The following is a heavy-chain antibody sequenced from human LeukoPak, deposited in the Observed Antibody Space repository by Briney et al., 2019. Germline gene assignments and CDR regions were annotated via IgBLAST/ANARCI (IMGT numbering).Heavy chain of an antibody. V-gene: IGHV4-34*01. CDR2: MNPSGST. J-gene: IGHJ6*03. CDR3: ARGRQDVTMIVVVMTAVSYYLDV. CDR1: GGSFSGYY. Sequence: SETLSLTCAVYGGSFSGYYWTWIRQTPEKGLEWIGEMNPSGSTNYNPSLKSRVTISVDTSKNQFSLELSSVTAADTAEYYCARGRQDVTMIVVVMTAVSYYLDVWGKGTTVTVSS. D-gene: IGHD3-22*01.